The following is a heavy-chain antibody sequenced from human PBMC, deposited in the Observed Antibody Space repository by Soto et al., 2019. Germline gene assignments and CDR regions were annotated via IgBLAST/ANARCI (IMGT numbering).Heavy chain of an antibody. CDR1: SGSISSSNW. D-gene: IGHD2-15*01. J-gene: IGHJ4*02. CDR2: IYHSGST. CDR3: CVVVVAAMGCQEGVFDY. Sequence: QVQLQESGPGLVKPSGTLSLTCAVSSGSISSSNWWSWVRQPPGKGLEWIGEIYHSGSTNYNPSLKSRVTISVDESKNQFSLKLSYVTAADTAVYYWCVVVVAAMGCQEGVFDYWGQGTLVTVSS. V-gene: IGHV4-4*02.